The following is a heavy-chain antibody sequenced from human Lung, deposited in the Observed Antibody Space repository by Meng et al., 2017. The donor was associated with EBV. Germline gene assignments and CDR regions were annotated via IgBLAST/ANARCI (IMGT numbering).Heavy chain of an antibody. CDR2: INSDGIST. D-gene: IGHD2-8*02. Sequence: EVHLVQSGGVLLQPGWSLRLSCVATGFTFRRDWMHWVRQSPGEGLVWVSRINSDGISTSYADSVKGRFTISRDNAKNTLYLQMNGLRVEDTAVYFCAGESGGYPLEYWGQGTLVTVSS. V-gene: IGHV3-74*01. J-gene: IGHJ4*02. CDR1: GFTFRRDW. CDR3: AGESGGYPLEY.